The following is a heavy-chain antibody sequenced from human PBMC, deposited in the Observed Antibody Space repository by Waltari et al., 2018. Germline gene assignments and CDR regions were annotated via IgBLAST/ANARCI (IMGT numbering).Heavy chain of an antibody. CDR1: GGSVISNY. CDR2: IYFNEYT. CDR3: ARSTTGVRGANSGWDS. V-gene: IGHV4-4*09. J-gene: IGHJ4*02. D-gene: IGHD3-10*01. Sequence: QVQLQESGPGLVKPSETLSLTCAVSGGSVISNYWSWIRQSPGKGLEWIGYIYFNEYTDENPSLRSRVTISVDTSKNQFSLKLLSVTAADAAIYFCARSTTGVRGANSGWDSWGQGTLVSVSS.